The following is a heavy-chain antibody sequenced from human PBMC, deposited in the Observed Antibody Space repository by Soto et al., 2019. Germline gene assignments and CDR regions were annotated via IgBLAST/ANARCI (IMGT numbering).Heavy chain of an antibody. CDR2: ISGSGGST. CDR3: AKDPWYSSRNNWFDP. J-gene: IGHJ5*02. CDR1: GFTFSSYA. V-gene: IGHV3-23*01. Sequence: GGSLRLSCAASGFTFSSYAMSWVRQAPGKGLEWVSAISGSGGSTYYADSVKGRFTISRDNSKNTLYLQMNSLRAEDTAVYYCAKDPWYSSRNNWFDPWGQGTLVTVSS. D-gene: IGHD6-13*01.